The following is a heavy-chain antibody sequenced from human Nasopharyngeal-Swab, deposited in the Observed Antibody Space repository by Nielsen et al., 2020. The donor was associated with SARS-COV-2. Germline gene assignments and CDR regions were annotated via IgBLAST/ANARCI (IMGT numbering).Heavy chain of an antibody. Sequence: ASVKVSCKASGYIFTSYGISWVRQAPGQGLEWMGRISAYNGNTNYAQKLQGRVTMTTDTSTSTAYMELRSLRSDDTAVYYCARDIGHYYDSSGYLGYWGQGTLVTVSS. CDR3: ARDIGHYYDSSGYLGY. D-gene: IGHD3-22*01. V-gene: IGHV1-18*01. CDR1: GYIFTSYG. CDR2: ISAYNGNT. J-gene: IGHJ4*02.